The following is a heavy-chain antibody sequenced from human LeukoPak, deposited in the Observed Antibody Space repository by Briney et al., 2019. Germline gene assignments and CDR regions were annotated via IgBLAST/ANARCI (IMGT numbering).Heavy chain of an antibody. CDR2: IWYDGSNK. CDR1: GFTFSSYG. V-gene: IGHV3-33*01. D-gene: IGHD2-21*01. Sequence: PGGSLRLSCAASGFTFSSYGMHWVRQAPGKGLEWVAVIWYDGSNKYYADSVKGRFTISRDNSKNTLYLQMNSLRAEDTAVYYCARGDVVVPLYYYGMGVWGQGTTVTVSS. J-gene: IGHJ6*02. CDR3: ARGDVVVPLYYYGMGV.